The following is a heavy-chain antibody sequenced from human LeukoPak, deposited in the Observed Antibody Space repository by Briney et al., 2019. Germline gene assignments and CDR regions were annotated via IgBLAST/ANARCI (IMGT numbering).Heavy chain of an antibody. V-gene: IGHV1-69-2*01. D-gene: IGHD6-13*01. CDR3: ATDRSPGIAAAGY. J-gene: IGHJ4*02. CDR1: GYTFTDYY. CDR2: VDPEDGET. Sequence: ASVKISCKVSGYTFTDYYMHWAQQAPGKGLEWMGLVDPEDGETIYAEKFQGRVTITADTSTDTAYMELSSLRSEDTAVYYCATDRSPGIAAAGYWGQGTLVTVSS.